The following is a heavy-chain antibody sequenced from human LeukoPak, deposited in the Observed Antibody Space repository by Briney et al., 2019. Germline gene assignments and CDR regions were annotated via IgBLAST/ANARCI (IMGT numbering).Heavy chain of an antibody. V-gene: IGHV4-31*03. CDR2: IYYSGST. D-gene: IGHD3-16*01. J-gene: IGHJ3*02. CDR1: GGSISIGGYY. Sequence: SETLSLTCTVSGGSISIGGYYWSWIRQHPGKGLEWIGYIYYSGSTYYNPSLKSRVTISVDTSKNQFSLKLSSVTAADTAVYYCALRIMITFGGVTSNAFDIWGQGTMVTVSS. CDR3: ALRIMITFGGVTSNAFDI.